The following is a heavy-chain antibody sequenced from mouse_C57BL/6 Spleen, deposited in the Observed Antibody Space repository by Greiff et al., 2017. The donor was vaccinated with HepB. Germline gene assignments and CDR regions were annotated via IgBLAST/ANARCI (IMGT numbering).Heavy chain of an antibody. D-gene: IGHD3-2*02. J-gene: IGHJ3*01. CDR3: TRWGTAQGFAY. Sequence: VQLQQSGAELVRPGASVTLSCKASGYTFTDYEMHWVKQTPVHGLEWIGAIDPETGGTAYNQKFKGKAILTADKSSSTAYMELRSLTSEDSAVYYCTRWGTAQGFAYWGQGTLVTVSA. CDR1: GYTFTDYE. CDR2: IDPETGGT. V-gene: IGHV1-15*01.